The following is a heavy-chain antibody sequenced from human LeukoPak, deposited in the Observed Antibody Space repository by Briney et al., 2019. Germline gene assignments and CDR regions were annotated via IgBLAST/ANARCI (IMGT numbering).Heavy chain of an antibody. CDR3: AKTFAWFYFDY. J-gene: IGHJ4*02. Sequence: GGTLRLSCAASGFTFSSYGMSWVRQAPGKGLEWVSAISGSGGSTYYADSVKGRFTISRDNSKNTLYLQMNSLRAEDTAVYYCAKTFAWFYFDYWGQGTLVTVSS. CDR1: GFTFSSYG. V-gene: IGHV3-23*01. D-gene: IGHD3-9*01. CDR2: ISGSGGST.